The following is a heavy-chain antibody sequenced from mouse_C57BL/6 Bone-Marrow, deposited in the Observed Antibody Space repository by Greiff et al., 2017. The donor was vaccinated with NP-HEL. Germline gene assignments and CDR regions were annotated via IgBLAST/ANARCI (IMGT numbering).Heavy chain of an antibody. Sequence: EVKVEESGPGLVKPSQSLSLTCSVTGYSITSGYYWNWIRQFPGNKLEWMGYISYDGSNNYNPSLKNRISITRDTSKNQFFLKLNSVTTEDTATYYCARVDYYYFDYWGQGTTLTVSS. V-gene: IGHV3-6*01. CDR3: ARVDYYYFDY. CDR2: ISYDGSN. D-gene: IGHD2-13*01. J-gene: IGHJ2*01. CDR1: GYSITSGYY.